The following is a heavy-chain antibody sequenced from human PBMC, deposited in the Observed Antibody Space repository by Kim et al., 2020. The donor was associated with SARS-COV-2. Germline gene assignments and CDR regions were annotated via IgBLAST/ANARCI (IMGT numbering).Heavy chain of an antibody. CDR2: IYYSGST. V-gene: IGHV4-59*01. J-gene: IGHJ6*02. CDR1: GGSISSYY. CDR3: ARAVYYYYGMDV. Sequence: SETLSLTCTVSGGSISSYYWSWIRQPPGKGLEWIGYIYYSGSTNYNPSLKSRVTISVDTSKNQFSLKLSSVTAADTAVYYCARAVYYYYGMDVWGQGTTVTVSS.